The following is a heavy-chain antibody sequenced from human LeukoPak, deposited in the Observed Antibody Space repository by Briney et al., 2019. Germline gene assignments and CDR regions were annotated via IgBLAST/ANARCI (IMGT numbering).Heavy chain of an antibody. V-gene: IGHV4-34*01. D-gene: IGHD5-18*01. Sequence: PGGSLRLSCAASGFTFSDYYMSWIRQPPGKGLEWIGEINHSGSTNYNPSLKSRVTISVDTSKNQFSLKLSSVTAADTAVYYCARTTEGGYTYDYFYYYYMDVWGKGTTVTISS. CDR3: ARTTEGGYTYDYFYYYYMDV. J-gene: IGHJ6*03. CDR1: GFTFSDYY. CDR2: INHSGST.